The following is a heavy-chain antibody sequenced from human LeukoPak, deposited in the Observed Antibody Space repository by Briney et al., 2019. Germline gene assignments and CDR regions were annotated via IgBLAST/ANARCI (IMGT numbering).Heavy chain of an antibody. V-gene: IGHV3-74*01. J-gene: IGHJ6*02. Sequence: GGSLRLSCAASGFTFSHYWMHWVRQAPGKGLVWVSRINSDGSSRDYADSVKGRFTISRDNAKNTLYLQMKSLRAEDTAVYYCARSHRGAYYYYGMDGWGQGTTVTVSS. D-gene: IGHD3-16*01. CDR2: INSDGSSR. CDR1: GFTFSHYW. CDR3: ARSHRGAYYYYGMDG.